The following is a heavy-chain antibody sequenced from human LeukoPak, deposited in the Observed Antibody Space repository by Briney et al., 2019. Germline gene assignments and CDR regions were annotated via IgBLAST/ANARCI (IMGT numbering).Heavy chain of an antibody. J-gene: IGHJ4*02. CDR2: ISSSGSTI. CDR3: ATLYDFWSGYLDY. Sequence: GGSLRLSCAASGFTFSDCYMSWIRQAPGKGLEWVSYISSSGSTIYYADSVKGRFTISRDNAKNSLYLQMNSLRAEDTAVYYCATLYDFWSGYLDYWGQGTLVTVSS. CDR1: GFTFSDCY. D-gene: IGHD3-3*01. V-gene: IGHV3-11*01.